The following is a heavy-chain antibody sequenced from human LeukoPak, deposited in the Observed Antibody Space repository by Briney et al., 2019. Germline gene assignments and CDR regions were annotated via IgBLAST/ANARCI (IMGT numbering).Heavy chain of an antibody. Sequence: PGESLRLSCAASGFTFKKYWMNWVRQVPGKGLECLANIKEDGSETYYADSVKGRFTISRDNPKNLLFLQINSLRVEDTAVYYCARDSGSDYWGQGTLVTVSS. CDR3: ARDSGSDY. J-gene: IGHJ4*02. V-gene: IGHV3-7*01. CDR2: IKEDGSET. CDR1: GFTFKKYW. D-gene: IGHD3-10*01.